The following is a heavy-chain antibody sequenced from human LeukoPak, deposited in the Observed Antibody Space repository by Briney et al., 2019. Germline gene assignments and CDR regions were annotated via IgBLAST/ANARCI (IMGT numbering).Heavy chain of an antibody. J-gene: IGHJ4*02. CDR3: AKGSYYDSSGSFYFDY. Sequence: QPSETLSLTCTVSGGSVSSGSYYWSWVRQAPGKGLEWVSGISGSGDNTYYADSVKGRFTISRDNSKNTLYVQVNSLGTEDTAAYYCAKGSYYDSSGSFYFDYWGQGTLVTVSS. CDR1: GGSVSSGSYY. CDR2: ISGSGDNT. V-gene: IGHV3-23*01. D-gene: IGHD3-22*01.